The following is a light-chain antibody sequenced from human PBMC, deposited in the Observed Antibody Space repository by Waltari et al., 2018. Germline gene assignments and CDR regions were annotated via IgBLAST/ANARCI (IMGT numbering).Light chain of an antibody. CDR3: MQGTNWPQS. V-gene: IGKV2-30*01. CDR2: KVS. CDR1: QSLVYSDGNIY. Sequence: DVVMTQSPLSLPVTLGQPASISCRSSQSLVYSDGNIYLNWFQQRPGQSPRPLICKVSRRDSGVPDRFSGSGSGTDFTLRISRVEAEDVGLYFCMQGTNWPQSFGQGTKLEIK. J-gene: IGKJ2*03.